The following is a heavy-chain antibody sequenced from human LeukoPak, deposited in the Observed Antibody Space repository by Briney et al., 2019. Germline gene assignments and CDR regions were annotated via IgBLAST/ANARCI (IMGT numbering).Heavy chain of an antibody. D-gene: IGHD5-18*01. CDR3: ARDLAMADYFDY. CDR1: GFTFSSYW. V-gene: IGHV3-74*01. CDR2: IDSDGSRT. Sequence: PGGSLRLSCAASGFTFSSYWMHWVRQAPGKGLVWVSRIDSDGSRTTYADSVKGRFTISRDNAKNTLYLQMKSLRAEDTAVYYCARDLAMADYFDYWGQGTLVTVSS. J-gene: IGHJ4*02.